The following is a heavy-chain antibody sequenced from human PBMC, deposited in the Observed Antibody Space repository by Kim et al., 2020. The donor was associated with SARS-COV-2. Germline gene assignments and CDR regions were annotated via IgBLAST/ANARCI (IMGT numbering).Heavy chain of an antibody. V-gene: IGHV3-30*19. Sequence: GGSLRLSCAASGFIFSSYGMHWVRQAPGKGLEWVAVISYDGNTKYYGDSVKGRLTISRDNSKNTLFEQMNSLRVDDTAVYYCAKAAISGAAAARGVDYWGQGTLVTVSS. J-gene: IGHJ4*02. D-gene: IGHD6-13*01. CDR2: ISYDGNTK. CDR1: GFIFSSYG. CDR3: AKAAISGAAAARGVDY.